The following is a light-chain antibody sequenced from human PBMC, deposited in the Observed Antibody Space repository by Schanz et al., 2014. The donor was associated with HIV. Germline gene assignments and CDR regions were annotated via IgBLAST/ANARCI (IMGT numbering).Light chain of an antibody. CDR3: SSYSGHNNLGI. CDR1: SSDVGGYNY. CDR2: EVS. V-gene: IGLV2-8*01. J-gene: IGLJ2*01. Sequence: QSVLTQPPSASGSPGQSVTISCTGTSSDVGGYNYVSWYQQHPGKAPKLMIYEVSKRPSGVPDRFSGSKSGNTASLTVSGLQAEDEAEYYCSSYSGHNNLGIFGGGTKLTVL.